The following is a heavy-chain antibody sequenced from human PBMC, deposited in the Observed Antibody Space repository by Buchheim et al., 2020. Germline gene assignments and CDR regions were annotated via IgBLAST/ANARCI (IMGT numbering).Heavy chain of an antibody. CDR3: ARLLNRWQQLDQFDY. V-gene: IGHV4-39*01. J-gene: IGHJ4*02. D-gene: IGHD6-13*01. CDR1: GGSISSSSYY. CDR2: IYYSGST. Sequence: QLQLQESGPGLVKPSETLSLTCTVSGGSISSSSYYWGWIRQPPGKGLEWIGSIYYSGSTYYNPSLKSRVTISVDTSKNQFSLKLSSVTAADTAVYYCARLLNRWQQLDQFDYWGQGT.